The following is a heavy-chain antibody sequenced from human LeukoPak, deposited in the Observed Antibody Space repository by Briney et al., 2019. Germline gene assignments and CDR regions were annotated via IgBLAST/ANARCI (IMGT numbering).Heavy chain of an antibody. J-gene: IGHJ4*02. Sequence: GGSLRLSCAASGFTFSNYAMSWVRQAPGKGLQWVSVLTDSGDIYYADSVKGRFTISRDNSKNTLYLQMSSLRAEDTAVYYCAKDPVADYYDSSGPPYYFDYWGQGTLVTVSS. CDR2: LTDSGDI. CDR1: GFTFSNYA. CDR3: AKDPVADYYDSSGPPYYFDY. V-gene: IGHV3-23*01. D-gene: IGHD3-22*01.